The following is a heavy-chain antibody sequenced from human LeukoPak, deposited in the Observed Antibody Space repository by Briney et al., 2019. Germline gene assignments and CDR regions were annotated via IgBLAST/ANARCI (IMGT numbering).Heavy chain of an antibody. CDR2: INHSGST. J-gene: IGHJ4*02. V-gene: IGHV4-34*01. D-gene: IGHD4-23*01. CDR1: GGSFSGYY. CDR3: ARDRSYGGIDY. Sequence: SETLSLTCAVYGGSFSGYYWSWIRQPPGKGLEWIGEINHSGSTNYNPTLKSRVTISVDTSKNQFSLKLSSVTAADTAVYYCARDRSYGGIDYWGQGTLVTVSS.